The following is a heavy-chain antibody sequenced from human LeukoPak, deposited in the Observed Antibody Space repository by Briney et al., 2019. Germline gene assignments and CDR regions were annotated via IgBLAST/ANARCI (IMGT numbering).Heavy chain of an antibody. CDR1: GGSISNYY. J-gene: IGHJ5*02. D-gene: IGHD3-3*01. CDR3: ARAFWSGGWFDP. V-gene: IGHV4-59*08. Sequence: SETLSLTCTVSGGSISNYYWSWIRQPPGKGLEWIGYIYYSGSTNYNPSLKSRVTISVDTSKNQFSLKLSSVTAADTAVYYCARAFWSGGWFDPWGQGTLVTVSS. CDR2: IYYSGST.